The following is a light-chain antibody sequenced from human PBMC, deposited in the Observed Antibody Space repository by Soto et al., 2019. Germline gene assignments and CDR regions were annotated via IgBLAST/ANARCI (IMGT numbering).Light chain of an antibody. V-gene: IGKV3-20*01. CDR2: GAS. J-gene: IGKJ4*01. CDR3: QQYGSSPLT. CDR1: QSVSSSY. Sequence: EIVLTQSPGTLSLSPGERATLSCRASQSVSSSYLAWYQQKPGQAPTVLIYGASSRATGIPDRFGGSGSGTDFTLTISRLEPEDFAVYYCQQYGSSPLTFGGGTKVDIK.